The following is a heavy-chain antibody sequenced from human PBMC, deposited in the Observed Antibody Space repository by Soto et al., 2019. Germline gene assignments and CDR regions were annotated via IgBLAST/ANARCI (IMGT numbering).Heavy chain of an antibody. V-gene: IGHV4-39*02. CDR1: VGSINYNSYY. Sequence: ETLSLTCSVSVGSINYNSYYWGWILQPPGKGLEWVGGIFYTGTTYYIPSLKDRVTISVDTSKNSFSLNLTSVTAADTAVYFCARLVVVAPVANAWGQGTLVTVSS. D-gene: IGHD2-2*01. CDR2: IFYTGTT. J-gene: IGHJ5*02. CDR3: ARLVVVAPVANA.